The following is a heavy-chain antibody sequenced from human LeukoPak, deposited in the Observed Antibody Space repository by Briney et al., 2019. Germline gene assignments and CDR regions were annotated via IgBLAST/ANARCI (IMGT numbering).Heavy chain of an antibody. J-gene: IGHJ4*02. CDR3: ARSPAYSSGFDY. Sequence: GGSLRLSCAASGFTFSSYSMNWVRQAPGKGLEWVSSISSSSSYIYYADSVKGRFTTSRDNAKNSLYLQMNSLRAEDTAVYYCARSPAYSSGFDYWGQGTLVTVSS. D-gene: IGHD6-19*01. CDR2: ISSSSSYI. V-gene: IGHV3-21*01. CDR1: GFTFSSYS.